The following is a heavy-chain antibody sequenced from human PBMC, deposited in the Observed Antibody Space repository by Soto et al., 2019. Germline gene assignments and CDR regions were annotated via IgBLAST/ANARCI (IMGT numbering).Heavy chain of an antibody. CDR2: IWYDGSDK. CDR1: GFTFRNFG. CDR3: ARGRRVGAAFYGMDL. D-gene: IGHD6-25*01. J-gene: IGHJ6*02. V-gene: IGHV3-33*01. Sequence: QVQLMESGGGVVQPGRSLRLSCAASGFTFRNFGMHWVRQAPGKGLEWVAVIWYDGSDKYYGDSVKGRFTISRDNSENTLYLQMNSLRTEDTAVYHCARGRRVGAAFYGMDLWGQGTTVTVSS.